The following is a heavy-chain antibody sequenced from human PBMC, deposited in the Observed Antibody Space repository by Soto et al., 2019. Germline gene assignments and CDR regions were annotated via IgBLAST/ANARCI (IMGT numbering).Heavy chain of an antibody. D-gene: IGHD6-13*01. CDR1: GGTFSSYA. CDR3: ARDSDSVYSRWGSFDP. Sequence: QVQLVQSGAEVKKPGSSVKVSSKASGGTFSSYAISWVRQAPGQGLEWMGGIIPIFGTANYAQKFQGRVTITADVSTSTAYMELSSLRSEDTAVYYCARDSDSVYSRWGSFDPWGQGTLVTVSS. CDR2: IIPIFGTA. V-gene: IGHV1-69*12. J-gene: IGHJ5*02.